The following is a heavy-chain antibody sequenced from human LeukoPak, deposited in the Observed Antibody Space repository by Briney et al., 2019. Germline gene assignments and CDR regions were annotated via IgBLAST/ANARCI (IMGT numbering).Heavy chain of an antibody. J-gene: IGHJ4*02. CDR3: ARGVVPLAANTLAY. D-gene: IGHD1-1*01. CDR2: LYSDGNT. CDR1: GITVITNL. Sequence: GGSLRLSCAGYGITVITNLITLSRQAPGKGLEWVSVLYSDGNTKYADSVQGRFTISRDNSKNTLYLEMNSLSPDDTAVYYCARGVVPLAANTLAYWGQGTLVTVSS. V-gene: IGHV3-53*01.